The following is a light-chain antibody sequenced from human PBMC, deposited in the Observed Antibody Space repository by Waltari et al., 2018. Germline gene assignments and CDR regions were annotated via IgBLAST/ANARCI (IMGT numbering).Light chain of an antibody. CDR3: CAYAGSITFWV. CDR1: SSDVGGYNY. CDR2: DVT. J-gene: IGLJ3*02. V-gene: IGLV2-11*01. Sequence: QSALTQPRSVSGSPGQSVTISCTGTSSDVGGYNYVSWYQHHSGKAPTLIIYDVTKRPSVVPDRHSAYQADNTASLTISGLQAEDEADYYCCAYAGSITFWVFGGGTKLTVL.